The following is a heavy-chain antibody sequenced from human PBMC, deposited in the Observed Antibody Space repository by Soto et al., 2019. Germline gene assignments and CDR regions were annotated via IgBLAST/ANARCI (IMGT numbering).Heavy chain of an antibody. D-gene: IGHD2-15*01. J-gene: IGHJ4*02. CDR1: GGSISSGDYY. CDR2: ISYSGST. Sequence: QVQLQESGPGLVKPSQTLSLTCTVSGGSISSGDYYWSWIRQPPGKGLEWIGYISYSGSTYYNPSLKSRVTISVDTSKNQFSLKLSSVTAADTAVYYCARARSQHCSGGSCYFWADYFDYWGQGTLVTVSS. V-gene: IGHV4-30-4*01. CDR3: ARARSQHCSGGSCYFWADYFDY.